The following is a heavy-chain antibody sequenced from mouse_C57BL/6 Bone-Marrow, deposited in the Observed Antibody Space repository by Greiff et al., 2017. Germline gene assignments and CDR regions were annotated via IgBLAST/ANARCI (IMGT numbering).Heavy chain of an antibody. V-gene: IGHV1-15*01. CDR3: KGYYGSSSYAMDY. Sequence: VQLQQSGAELVRPGASVTLSCKASGYTFTDYEMHWVKQTPVHGLEWIGAIDPETGGTAYNQKFKGKAILTADKSSSTAYMELCSLTSEDSAVYYCKGYYGSSSYAMDYWGQGTSVTVSS. J-gene: IGHJ4*01. CDR1: GYTFTDYE. CDR2: IDPETGGT. D-gene: IGHD1-1*01.